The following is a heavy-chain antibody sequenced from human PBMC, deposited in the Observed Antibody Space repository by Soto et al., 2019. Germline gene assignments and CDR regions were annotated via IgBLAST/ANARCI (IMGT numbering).Heavy chain of an antibody. CDR3: AREDGGGPFDY. CDR1: PFSFSSYA. D-gene: IGHD2-15*01. J-gene: IGHJ4*02. Sequence: EVQLVQSGGGLVQPGGSLRLSCAASPFSFSSYAMTWVRQPPGKGLEWVSGITAAGDTDYADSVKGRFTISRDISRNTLYLQMHSQRVDDTAIYFCAREDGGGPFDYWGPGTLVTVSS. CDR2: ITAAGDT. V-gene: IGHV3-23*04.